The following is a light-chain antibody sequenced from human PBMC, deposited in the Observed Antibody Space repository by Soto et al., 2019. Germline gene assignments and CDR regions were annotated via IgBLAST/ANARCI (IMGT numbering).Light chain of an antibody. CDR3: QQFSSYPLT. CDR2: DAS. Sequence: EFVLTQSPGTLSLSPGERATLSCRASQTVRNNYLAWYQQKPGQAPSSLIYDASSRATCIPGRFSGVVSLTDFTLTISRLEPEDFAVYSCQQFSSYPLTFGRGTKVVI. CDR1: QTVRNNY. J-gene: IGKJ4*01. V-gene: IGKV3-20*01.